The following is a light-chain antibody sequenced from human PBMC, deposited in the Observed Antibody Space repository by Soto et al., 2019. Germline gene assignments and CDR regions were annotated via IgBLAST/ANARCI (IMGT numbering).Light chain of an antibody. CDR2: AAS. Sequence: DIQLTQSPSFLSASVGDRVTITCRASQGISSYLAWYQQKPGKAPKLLIYAASILQSGVPTRFSGSGSGTEIILKISSQQTEDFAAYYCQQLNSYTSTFGQGTKLEIK. CDR3: QQLNSYTST. J-gene: IGKJ2*01. CDR1: QGISSY. V-gene: IGKV1-9*01.